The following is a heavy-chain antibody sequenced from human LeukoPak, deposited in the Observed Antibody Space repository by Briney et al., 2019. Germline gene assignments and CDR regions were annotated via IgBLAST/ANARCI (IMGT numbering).Heavy chain of an antibody. CDR2: IYYSGST. V-gene: IGHV4-59*01. D-gene: IGHD2-21*02. CDR3: ARLRSYCGGDCFYYFDY. CDR1: GGSFSGYY. J-gene: IGHJ4*02. Sequence: PSETLSLTCAVYGGSFSGYYWSWIRQPPGKGLEWIGYIYYSGSTNYNPSLKSRVTISVDTSKNQFSLKLSSVTAADTAVYYCARLRSYCGGDCFYYFDYWGQGTLVTVSS.